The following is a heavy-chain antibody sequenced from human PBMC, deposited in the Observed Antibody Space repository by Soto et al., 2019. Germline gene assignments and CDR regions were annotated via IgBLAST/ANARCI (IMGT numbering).Heavy chain of an antibody. J-gene: IGHJ4*02. CDR1: GYTFSKYY. D-gene: IGHD1-26*01. V-gene: IGHV1-46*03. Sequence: QVQLVQSGAEVRKPGASVKISCKASGYTFSKYYIHWVRQAPGQGLEWMGLINPSGGSTTYAQKFQGRITMTSDTSTSTVYMEVSSLRSEDTAMYFCARRTGGASCFDFWGQGTLVTVSS. CDR3: ARRTGGASCFDF. CDR2: INPSGGST.